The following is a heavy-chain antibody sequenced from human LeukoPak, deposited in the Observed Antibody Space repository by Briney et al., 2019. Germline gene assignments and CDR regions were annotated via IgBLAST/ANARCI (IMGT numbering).Heavy chain of an antibody. J-gene: IGHJ5*02. CDR1: GYTFTSYD. CDR3: ARGIIVRWELLFDP. CDR2: MNPNSGNT. D-gene: IGHD1-26*01. V-gene: IGHV1-8*01. Sequence: ASVTVSCKASGYTFTSYDINWVRQAPGQGLEWMGWMNPNSGNTGYAQKFQGRVTMTRNTSISTAYMELSSLRSEDTAVYYCARGIIVRWELLFDPWGQGTLVTVSS.